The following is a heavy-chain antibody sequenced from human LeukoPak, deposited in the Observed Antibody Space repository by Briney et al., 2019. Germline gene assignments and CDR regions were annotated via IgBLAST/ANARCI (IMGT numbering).Heavy chain of an antibody. Sequence: PGGSLRLSWAASGLSVSSNYMSWVRQAPGKGLEWVSVIYSGGSTYDADSVKGRFTISRDNSKNTLYLQMNSLRAEDTAVYYCARALTGGYYDSSGYYHDAFDIWGQGTMVTVSS. J-gene: IGHJ3*02. CDR1: GLSVSSNY. CDR2: IYSGGST. D-gene: IGHD3-22*01. CDR3: ARALTGGYYDSSGYYHDAFDI. V-gene: IGHV3-53*01.